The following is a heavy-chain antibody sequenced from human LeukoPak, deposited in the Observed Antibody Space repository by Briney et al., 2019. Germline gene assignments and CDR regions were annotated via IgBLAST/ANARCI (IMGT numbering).Heavy chain of an antibody. V-gene: IGHV4-59*01. J-gene: IGHJ3*02. CDR2: ISDSGTT. CDR3: SRWGAVNAFDI. Sequence: SETLSLTCTVSGGPFRSYYWSWIRQSPGKGLEWIAYISDSGTTNYKSSLKSRVTISIDTSRNQFSLNLTSVTAADTAIYNCSRWGAVNAFDIWGQGTMVTVSS. D-gene: IGHD3-16*01. CDR1: GGPFRSYY.